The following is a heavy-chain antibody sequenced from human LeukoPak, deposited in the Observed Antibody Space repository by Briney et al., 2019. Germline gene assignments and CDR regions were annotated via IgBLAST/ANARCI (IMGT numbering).Heavy chain of an antibody. CDR3: ARVPCITTSCSPINWFDP. Sequence: GGSLRLSCAASGFTFSSYAMHWVRQAPGKGLEWVAVISYDGSNKYYADSVKGRFTISRGNSKNTLYLQMNSLRAEDTAVYYCARVPCITTSCSPINWFDPWGQGTLVTVSS. J-gene: IGHJ5*02. CDR1: GFTFSSYA. CDR2: ISYDGSNK. D-gene: IGHD2-2*01. V-gene: IGHV3-30-3*01.